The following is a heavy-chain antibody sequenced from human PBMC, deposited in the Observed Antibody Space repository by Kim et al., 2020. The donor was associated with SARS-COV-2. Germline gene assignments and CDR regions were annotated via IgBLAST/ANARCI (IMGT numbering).Heavy chain of an antibody. J-gene: IGHJ6*03. V-gene: IGHV1-3*01. Sequence: QTFQGRVTIDRDTSASTAYMELSSLRSEDTAVYYCARDLSVVPAENYMDVWGKGTTVTVSS. CDR3: ARDLSVVPAENYMDV. D-gene: IGHD2-2*01.